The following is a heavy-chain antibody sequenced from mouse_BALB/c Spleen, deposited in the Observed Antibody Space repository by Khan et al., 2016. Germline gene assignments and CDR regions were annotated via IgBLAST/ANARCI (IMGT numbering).Heavy chain of an antibody. D-gene: IGHD1-1*01. CDR2: IRNKANGYTT. CDR3: ARDFNYYGRSYWYFDV. CDR1: GFTFTDYY. J-gene: IGHJ1*01. Sequence: EMELVESGGGLVQPGGSLRLSCATSGFTFTDYYMSWVRQPPGKALEWLGFIRNKANGYTTEYSASVKGRFTISRDNSQSILYLQMNTLRAEDSATYYCARDFNYYGRSYWYFDVWGAGTAVTVSS. V-gene: IGHV7-3*02.